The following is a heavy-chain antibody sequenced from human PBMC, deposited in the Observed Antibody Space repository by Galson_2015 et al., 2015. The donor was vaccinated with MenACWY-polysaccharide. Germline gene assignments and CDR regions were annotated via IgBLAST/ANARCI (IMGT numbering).Heavy chain of an antibody. Sequence: SETLSLTCAVYGGSFSGYYWSWIRQPPGKGLEWIGEINHSGSTNYNPSLKSRVTISVDTSKNQFSLKLSSVTAADTAVYYCARARRLGLRRYCSSTSCPSHQFDPWGQGTLVTVSS. V-gene: IGHV4-34*01. CDR3: ARARRLGLRRYCSSTSCPSHQFDP. CDR1: GGSFSGYY. CDR2: INHSGST. D-gene: IGHD2-2*01. J-gene: IGHJ5*02.